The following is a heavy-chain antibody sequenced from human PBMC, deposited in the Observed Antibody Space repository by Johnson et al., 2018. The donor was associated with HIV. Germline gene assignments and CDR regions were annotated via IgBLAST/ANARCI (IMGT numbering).Heavy chain of an antibody. CDR3: AKGIVVGVRAFDI. Sequence: EVQLVESGGGLVQPGGSLRLSCAASGFTVSSNYMSWVRQAPGKGLEWVSVIYSGGSTYYTDSVKGRFTISRDNSKNTVYLQMNSLRAEDTAVYYCAKGIVVGVRAFDIWGQGTMVTVSS. D-gene: IGHD3-22*01. J-gene: IGHJ3*02. CDR2: IYSGGST. V-gene: IGHV3-66*01. CDR1: GFTVSSNY.